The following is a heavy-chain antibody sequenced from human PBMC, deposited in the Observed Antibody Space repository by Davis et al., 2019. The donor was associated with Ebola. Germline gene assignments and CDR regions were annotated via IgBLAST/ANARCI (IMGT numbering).Heavy chain of an antibody. CDR2: ISSSSSYI. CDR1: GFTFSTYW. CDR3: ARDLVVVVAANQGWYYGMDV. Sequence: GESLKISCAASGFTFSTYWMSWVRQAPGKGLEWVSSISSSSSYIYYADSVKGRFTISRDNAKNSLYLQMNSLRAEDTAVYYCARDLVVVVAANQGWYYGMDVWGKGTTVTVSS. J-gene: IGHJ6*04. D-gene: IGHD2-15*01. V-gene: IGHV3-21*01.